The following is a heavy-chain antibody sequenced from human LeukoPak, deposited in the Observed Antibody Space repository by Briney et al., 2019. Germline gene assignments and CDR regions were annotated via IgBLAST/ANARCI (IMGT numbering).Heavy chain of an antibody. CDR3: AKDFAYGGDRSDAFDI. CDR2: ISWNSGSI. V-gene: IGHV3-9*03. CDR1: GFTFDDYA. J-gene: IGHJ3*02. Sequence: GGSLRLSCAASGFTFDDYAMHWVRQAPGKGLEWVSGISWNSGSIGYADSVKGRFTISRDNAKNSLYLQMNSLRAEDMALYYCAKDFAYGGDRSDAFDIWGQGTMVTVSS. D-gene: IGHD4-23*01.